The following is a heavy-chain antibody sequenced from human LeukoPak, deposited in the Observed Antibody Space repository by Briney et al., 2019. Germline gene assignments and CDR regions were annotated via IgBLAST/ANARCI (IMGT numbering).Heavy chain of an antibody. CDR1: GFTFSSYS. CDR2: ISSCSSYI. J-gene: IGHJ3*02. Sequence: GGSLRLSCAASGFTFSSYSMNWVRQAPGKGLEWVSSISSCSSYIYYADSVKGRFTISRDNAKNSLYLQMNSLRAEDTAVYYCARILVAAAGDAFDIWGQGTMVTVSS. D-gene: IGHD6-13*01. CDR3: ARILVAAAGDAFDI. V-gene: IGHV3-21*01.